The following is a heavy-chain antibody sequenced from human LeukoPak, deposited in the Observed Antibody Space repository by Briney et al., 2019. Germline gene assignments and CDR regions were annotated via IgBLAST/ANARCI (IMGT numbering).Heavy chain of an antibody. J-gene: IGHJ5*02. Sequence: ASVKVSCKASGGTFSSYAISWVRQAPGQGLEWMGGIIPIFGTANYAQKFQGRVTITADESTSTAYMELSSLRSEDTAVYYCARGGSWYSGGSSWGQGTLVTVSS. D-gene: IGHD6-13*01. CDR2: IIPIFGTA. CDR3: ARGGSWYSGGSS. V-gene: IGHV1-69*13. CDR1: GGTFSSYA.